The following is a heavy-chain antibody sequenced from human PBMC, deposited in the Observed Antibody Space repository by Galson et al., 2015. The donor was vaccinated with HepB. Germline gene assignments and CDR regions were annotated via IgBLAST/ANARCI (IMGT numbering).Heavy chain of an antibody. CDR1: GGSISSSLY. V-gene: IGHV4-39*01. CDR2: YSGSV. J-gene: IGHJ4*02. CDR3: ARRAFRSGYYDYFDY. D-gene: IGHD3-3*01. Sequence: LSLTCTVSGGSISSSLYWGWIRQPPGRGLEWIGYSGSVYYNPSLKSRVTISVDTSKNQLSLKLSSVTAADTAVYYCARRAFRSGYYDYFDYWGQGTLVTVSS.